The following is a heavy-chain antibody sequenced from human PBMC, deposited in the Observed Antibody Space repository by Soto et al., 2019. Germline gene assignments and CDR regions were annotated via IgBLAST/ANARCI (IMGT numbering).Heavy chain of an antibody. D-gene: IGHD3-9*01. CDR2: IKKAATEK. J-gene: IGHJ4*02. CDR3: ARGSSYSDYSNDWFFDS. CDR1: GFTFSVKL. Sequence: GRSLRLSCAASGFTFSVKLMTFELQAPGKGLECVSVIKKAATEKYYVDSVKGRFTISRDNAKRAVYLQVNGLTVEHTAVYRCARGSSYSDYSNDWFFDSWGQGALVTVSS. V-gene: IGHV3-7*03.